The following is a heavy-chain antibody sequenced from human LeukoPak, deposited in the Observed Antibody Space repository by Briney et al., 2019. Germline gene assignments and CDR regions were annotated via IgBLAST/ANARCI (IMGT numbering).Heavy chain of an antibody. V-gene: IGHV3-48*03. CDR2: INEGATII. Sequence: GGSLRLSCAASGFTVNNYEMHWVRQAPGKGLEWISYINEGATIINYADSVWGRFTISRDNAQNSVHLQMNSLRDEDTAVYYCVRGRLLRSTNHFDYWGQGALVTVSS. D-gene: IGHD2-21*02. J-gene: IGHJ4*02. CDR3: VRGRLLRSTNHFDY. CDR1: GFTVNNYE.